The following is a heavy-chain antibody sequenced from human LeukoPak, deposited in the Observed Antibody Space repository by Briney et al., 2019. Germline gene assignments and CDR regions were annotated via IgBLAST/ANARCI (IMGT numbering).Heavy chain of an antibody. D-gene: IGHD6-6*01. CDR2: IWYDGSNA. V-gene: IGHV3-33*01. CDR1: GFTFKNHG. CDR3: ARDIASRRLDY. J-gene: IGHJ4*02. Sequence: GGSLRLSCAASGFTFKNHGMHWVRQAPGKGLEWVAVIWYDGSNAYYSDSVKGRFTISRDNSKNTLYLQMNSLRAEDTAIYYCARDIASRRLDYWGQGTLVTVS.